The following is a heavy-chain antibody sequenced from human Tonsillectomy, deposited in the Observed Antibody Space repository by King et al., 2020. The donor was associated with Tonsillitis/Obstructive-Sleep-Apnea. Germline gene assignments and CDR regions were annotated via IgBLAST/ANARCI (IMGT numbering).Heavy chain of an antibody. Sequence: VQLVESGGGLVQPGGSLRLSCVASGFTFSTYAMTWVRQAPGKGPEWGSVISGSNGGTYYADSVKGRFTISRDNSKNTLYLHMNSLRADDTALYYCAKDFAAVTGDPGSWGQGTLVTVSS. CDR1: GFTFSTYA. J-gene: IGHJ5*02. CDR3: AKDFAAVTGDPGS. CDR2: ISGSNGGT. V-gene: IGHV3-23*04. D-gene: IGHD6-19*01.